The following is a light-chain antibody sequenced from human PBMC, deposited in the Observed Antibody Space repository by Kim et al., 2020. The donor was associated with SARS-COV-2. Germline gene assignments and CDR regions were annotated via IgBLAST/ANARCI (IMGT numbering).Light chain of an antibody. Sequence: GAVRDKSQHPWLGSQSSSELLKWDRKEASKGPELLIFAASSLQSGVPSRFSGSGSGTDFSLSISTLQPEDSATYYCQQSLTTPLTFGGGTKVEIK. CDR1: QSSSEL. V-gene: IGKV1-39*01. CDR2: AAS. J-gene: IGKJ4*01. CDR3: QQSLTTPLT.